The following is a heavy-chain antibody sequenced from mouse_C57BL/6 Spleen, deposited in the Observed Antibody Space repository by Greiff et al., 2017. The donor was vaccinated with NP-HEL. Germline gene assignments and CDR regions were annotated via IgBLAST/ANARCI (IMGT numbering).Heavy chain of an antibody. D-gene: IGHD1-1*01. CDR1: GYAFSSSW. CDR3: ARSYYGSSYGYYFDY. V-gene: IGHV1-82*01. CDR2: IYPGDGDT. J-gene: IGHJ2*01. Sequence: QVQLQQSGPELVKPGASVKISCKASGYAFSSSWMNWVKQRPGKGLEWIGRIYPGDGDTNYNGKFKGKATLTADKSSSTAYMQLSSLTSEDSAVYFCARSYYGSSYGYYFDYWGQGTTLTVSS.